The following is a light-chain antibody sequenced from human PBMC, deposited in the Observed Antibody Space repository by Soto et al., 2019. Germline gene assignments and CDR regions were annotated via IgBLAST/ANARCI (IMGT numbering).Light chain of an antibody. Sequence: QSVLTQPPSASGTPGQRIIVSCSGGSFNIGGNTVNWYQQLPGTAPKVVLSNTSQRPAGVPDRFSGSKSGTSASLSISGLQSEDEADYYCATWDDRLNGVVFGGGTKLTVL. J-gene: IGLJ2*01. CDR3: ATWDDRLNGVV. CDR1: SFNIGGNT. V-gene: IGLV1-44*01. CDR2: NTS.